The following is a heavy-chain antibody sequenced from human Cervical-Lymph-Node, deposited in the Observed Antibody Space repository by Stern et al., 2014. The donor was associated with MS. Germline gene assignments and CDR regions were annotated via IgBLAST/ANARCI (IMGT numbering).Heavy chain of an antibody. CDR2: INTNTGKP. J-gene: IGHJ4*02. V-gene: IGHV7-4-1*02. Sequence: VQLVQSGSELRKPGASVEVSCKASGYSFSNYAMNWVRQAPGQGLEWMGWINTNTGKPTYAQGFTGRFVFSLDTSVNTAYLKINSLKSGDTAVYYCARGAFRAGSTTIFYWGQGTLVTVSS. D-gene: IGHD1-1*01. CDR3: ARGAFRAGSTTIFY. CDR1: GYSFSNYA.